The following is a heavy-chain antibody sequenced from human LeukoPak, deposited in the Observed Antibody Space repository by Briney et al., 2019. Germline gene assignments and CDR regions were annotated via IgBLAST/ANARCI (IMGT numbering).Heavy chain of an antibody. CDR3: AKRGVVIRVILVGFHKEAYYFDS. CDR2: ISDSGGST. CDR1: GITLSNYG. J-gene: IGHJ4*02. V-gene: IGHV3-23*01. Sequence: GGSLRLSCAVSGITLSNYGMSWVRQAPGEGLEWVAGISDSGGSTNYADSVKGRFTISRDNPKNTLYLQMNSLRAEDTAVYFCAKRGVVIRVILVGFHKEAYYFDSWGQGALVTVSS. D-gene: IGHD3-22*01.